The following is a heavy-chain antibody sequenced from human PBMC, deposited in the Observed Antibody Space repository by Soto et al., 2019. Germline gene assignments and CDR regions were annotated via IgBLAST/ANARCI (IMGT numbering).Heavy chain of an antibody. CDR1: GFTFSSCG. CDR3: AKKRVVPSLTTGNYFES. D-gene: IGHD4-4*01. V-gene: IGHV3-30*18. J-gene: IGHJ4*01. Sequence: QVQLVESGGGVVQPGRSLRLSCAASGFTFSSCGMHWVRQAPGKGLEWVALIWYDGSNKYYADSVKGRFTISRDNSKNTVYLQMDSLRATDTAVSYCAKKRVVPSLTTGNYFESWGHRTLVTVSS. CDR2: IWYDGSNK.